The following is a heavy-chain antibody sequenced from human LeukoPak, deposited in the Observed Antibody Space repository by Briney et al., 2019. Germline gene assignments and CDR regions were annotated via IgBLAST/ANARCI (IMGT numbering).Heavy chain of an antibody. Sequence: SETLSLTCTVSGGSISSYYWSWIRQPPGKGLEWIGYIYYSGSTNYNPSLKSRVTISVDTSKNQFSLKLSSVTAADTAVYYCARGYSYGWTIMHGNYYFDYWGQGTLVTVSS. CDR2: IYYSGST. J-gene: IGHJ4*02. CDR1: GGSISSYY. CDR3: ARGYSYGWTIMHGNYYFDY. D-gene: IGHD5-18*01. V-gene: IGHV4-59*01.